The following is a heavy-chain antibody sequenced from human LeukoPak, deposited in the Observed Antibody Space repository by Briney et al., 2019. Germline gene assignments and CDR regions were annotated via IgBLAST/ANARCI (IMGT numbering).Heavy chain of an antibody. CDR1: GGSISSYY. Sequence: SETLSLTCTVSGGSISSYYWSWIRQPPGKGLEWIGSIYDSGSTYYNPSLKSRVTISVDTSKNQFSLKLSSVTAADTAVYYCARAFDYWGQGTLVTVSS. CDR2: IYDSGST. V-gene: IGHV4-59*12. J-gene: IGHJ4*02. CDR3: ARAFDY.